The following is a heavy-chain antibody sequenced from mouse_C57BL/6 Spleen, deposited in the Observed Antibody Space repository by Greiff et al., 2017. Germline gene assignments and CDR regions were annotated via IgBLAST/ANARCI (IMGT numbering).Heavy chain of an antibody. CDR1: GYTFTSYW. D-gene: IGHD1-1*01. CDR2: IYPGNSDT. V-gene: IGHV1-5*01. CDR3: TRFITTVVGGFMDY. Sequence: VQLQQSGTVLARPGASVKMSCKTSGYTFTSYWMHWVKQRPGQGLEWIGAIYPGNSDTSYNQKFKGKAKLTAVTSASTAYMELSSLTNEDSAVYYCTRFITTVVGGFMDYWGQGTSVTVSS. J-gene: IGHJ4*01.